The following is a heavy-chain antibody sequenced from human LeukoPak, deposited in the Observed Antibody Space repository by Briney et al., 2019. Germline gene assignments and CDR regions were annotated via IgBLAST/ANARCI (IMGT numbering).Heavy chain of an antibody. CDR3: ARDLAAPYGNWFDP. CDR1: GFTVISNY. Sequence: GGSLRLSCAASGFTVISNYMSWVRQAPGKGLEWVSLIYSGDTTYYADSVKGRFTISRDNSKNTLYLQMNSLRAEDTAVYYCARDLAAPYGNWFDPWGRGTLVTVSS. D-gene: IGHD6-6*01. V-gene: IGHV3-53*01. CDR2: IYSGDTT. J-gene: IGHJ5*02.